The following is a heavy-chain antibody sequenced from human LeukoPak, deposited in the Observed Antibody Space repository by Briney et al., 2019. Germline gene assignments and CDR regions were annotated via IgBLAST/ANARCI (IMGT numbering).Heavy chain of an antibody. Sequence: GGSLRLSCAASGFTFSSYSMNWVRQAPGKGLEWASSISGSSSYIYYADSVKGRFTTSRDNAKNSPYLQMNSLRAKETAVYYCASSRVRVLDGMDVWGQGTTVTVSS. J-gene: IGHJ6*02. CDR1: GFTFSSYS. V-gene: IGHV3-21*01. CDR2: ISGSSSYI. CDR3: ASSRVRVLDGMDV. D-gene: IGHD3-10*01.